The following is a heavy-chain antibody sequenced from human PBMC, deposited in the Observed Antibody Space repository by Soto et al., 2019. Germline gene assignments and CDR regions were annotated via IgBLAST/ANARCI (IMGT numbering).Heavy chain of an antibody. CDR2: IYYSGST. D-gene: IGHD6-13*01. V-gene: IGHV4-61*01. CDR1: GGSVGSGSYY. J-gene: IGHJ5*02. CDR3: AKDADGISWYDWFAP. Sequence: PSETLSLTCTVSGGSVGSGSYYWSWIRQPPGKGLEWIGYIYYSGSTNYNPSLKSRVTISVDTSRDQFSLKLSSVTAADTAVYYCAKDADGISWYDWFAPWGQGTLVTVSS.